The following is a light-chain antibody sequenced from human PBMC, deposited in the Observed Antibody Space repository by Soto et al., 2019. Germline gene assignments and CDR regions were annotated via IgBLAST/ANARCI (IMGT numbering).Light chain of an antibody. J-gene: IGKJ5*01. CDR3: HQYSSSPRT. V-gene: IGKV3-15*01. CDR2: GAS. Sequence: EIVMTQSPATLSVSPGERATLSCRASQSVSSNLAWYQQKPGQAPRLLIYGASTRATGIPARFSGSGSGTEFTLTISSLQSEDFGLYYCHQYSSSPRTFGQGTRLEIK. CDR1: QSVSSN.